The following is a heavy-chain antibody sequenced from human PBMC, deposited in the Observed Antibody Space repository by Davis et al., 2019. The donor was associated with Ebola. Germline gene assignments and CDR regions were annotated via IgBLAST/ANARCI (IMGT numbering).Heavy chain of an antibody. V-gene: IGHV1-2*04. D-gene: IGHD3-10*01. J-gene: IGHJ4*02. CDR1: GYTFTGYY. CDR2: INPNSGGT. Sequence: ASVNVSCKASGYTFTGYYLHWVRQAPGQGLEWLGWINPNSGGTNYAQKFQGWVTMTRDTSISTAYMELSRLRSDDTAVYYCAREVIYYYGSGSYQYYFDYWGQGTLVTVSS. CDR3: AREVIYYYGSGSYQYYFDY.